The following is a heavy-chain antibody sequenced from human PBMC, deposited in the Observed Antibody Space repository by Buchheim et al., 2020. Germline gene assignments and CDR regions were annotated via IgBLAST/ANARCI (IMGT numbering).Heavy chain of an antibody. D-gene: IGHD1-26*01. CDR1: GGSISSGDYY. J-gene: IGHJ4*02. V-gene: IGHV4-30-4*01. Sequence: QVQLQESGPGLVKPSQTLSLTCTVSGGSISSGDYYWSWIRQPPGKGLEWIGYIYYSGSTYYNPSLKSRFTISVDTSKNHFSKKMSSVTAADTAVYYCVSGRGSYFRYFDYWGQGTL. CDR2: IYYSGST. CDR3: VSGRGSYFRYFDY.